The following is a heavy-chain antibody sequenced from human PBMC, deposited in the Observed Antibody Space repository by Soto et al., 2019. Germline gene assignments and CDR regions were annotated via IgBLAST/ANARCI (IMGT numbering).Heavy chain of an antibody. CDR3: ARDGDVNTGFGKDY. CDR1: GFTFSSYG. CDR2: IWHDGGNK. Sequence: SLSCAASGFTFSSYGMHWVRQAPGKGLEWVAFIWHDGGNKFYAEYVKGRFTISRDNSKNTLYLQMTSLSAEDTAMYYCARDGDVNTGFGKDYWGQGSLVTVSS. V-gene: IGHV3-33*01. J-gene: IGHJ4*02. D-gene: IGHD3-16*01.